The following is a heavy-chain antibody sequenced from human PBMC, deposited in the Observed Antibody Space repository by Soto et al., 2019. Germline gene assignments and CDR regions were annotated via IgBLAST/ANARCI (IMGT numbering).Heavy chain of an antibody. D-gene: IGHD1-26*01. Sequence: QVQMVESGGGVVQPGRSLRVSCAASGFTFSKYGMHWVRQAPGKGLEWVAMISYDGNNKHYGESVKGRFTISRDSSKNTVYLQMDRLRDEDTALYYCARSADSTTGYYVGYFDYWGQGTQVAVSS. CDR2: ISYDGNNK. V-gene: IGHV3-30*03. CDR3: ARSADSTTGYYVGYFDY. J-gene: IGHJ4*02. CDR1: GFTFSKYG.